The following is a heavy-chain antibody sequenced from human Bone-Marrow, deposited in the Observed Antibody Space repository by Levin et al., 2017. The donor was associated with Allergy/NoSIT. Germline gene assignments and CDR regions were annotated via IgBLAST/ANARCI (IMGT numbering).Heavy chain of an antibody. V-gene: IGHV3-48*03. CDR2: ISRNGRSQ. D-gene: IGHD3-10*01. CDR3: ARASRGSDEYWYFDL. J-gene: IGHJ2*01. CDR1: GFNFRSYE. Sequence: GGSLRLSCATSGFNFRSYEMNWVRQAPGKGLEWISYISRNGRSQYYGDSVEGRFTIARDNAKNSLYLEMNSLRVEDTAVYYCARASRGSDEYWYFDLWGRGTLVSGSS.